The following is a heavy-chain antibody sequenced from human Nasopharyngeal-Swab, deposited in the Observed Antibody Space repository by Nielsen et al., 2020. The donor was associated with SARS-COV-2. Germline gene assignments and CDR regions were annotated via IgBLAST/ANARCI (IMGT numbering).Heavy chain of an antibody. D-gene: IGHD3-16*01. Sequence: GESLKISCAASGFTFSSYAMSWVRQAPGKGLEWVSAISGSGGSTYYADPVKGRFTISRDNSKNTLYLQMNSLRAEDTAVYYCAKDEGEGGGDYWGQGTLVTVSS. CDR2: ISGSGGST. CDR3: AKDEGEGGGDY. V-gene: IGHV3-23*01. CDR1: GFTFSSYA. J-gene: IGHJ4*02.